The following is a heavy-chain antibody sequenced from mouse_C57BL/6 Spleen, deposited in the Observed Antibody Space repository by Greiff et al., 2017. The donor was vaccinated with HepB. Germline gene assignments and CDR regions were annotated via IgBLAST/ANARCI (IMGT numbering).Heavy chain of an antibody. J-gene: IGHJ3*01. Sequence: QVQLQQSGAELVRPGASVTLSCKASGYTFTDYEMHWVKQTPVHGLEWIGAIDPETGGTAYNQKFKGKAILTADKSSSTAYMELRSLTSEDSAVYYCTVTGTLAYWGQGTLVTVSA. D-gene: IGHD4-1*01. CDR1: GYTFTDYE. V-gene: IGHV1-15*01. CDR2: IDPETGGT. CDR3: TVTGTLAY.